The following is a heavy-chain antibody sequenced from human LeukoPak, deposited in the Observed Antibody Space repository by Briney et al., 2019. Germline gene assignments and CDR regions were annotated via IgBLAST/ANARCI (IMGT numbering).Heavy chain of an antibody. CDR1: GFIFSSYS. CDR2: ISSSSSYI. V-gene: IGHV3-21*01. J-gene: IGHJ3*01. CDR3: LGAFDF. Sequence: GGSLRLSCAASGFIFSSYSMSWVRQAPGKGLEWVSSISSSSSYIHYADSVKGRFTISRDNAQNSLYLQMNSLRVEDTAVYYCLGAFDFWGQGTMVTVSS.